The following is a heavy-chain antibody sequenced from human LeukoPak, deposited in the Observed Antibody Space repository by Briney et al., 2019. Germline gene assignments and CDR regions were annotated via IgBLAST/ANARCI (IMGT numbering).Heavy chain of an antibody. Sequence: ASVKVSCKASEYTFTGYYVHWVRQAPGQGLEWMGRINPNSGGTNYAQKFQGRVTMTSDTSINTAYMELSSLGSDDTAVYYCAREFFYDSGGSDYWGPGTLVTVSS. V-gene: IGHV1-2*06. D-gene: IGHD3-22*01. CDR3: AREFFYDSGGSDY. CDR2: INPNSGGT. J-gene: IGHJ4*02. CDR1: EYTFTGYY.